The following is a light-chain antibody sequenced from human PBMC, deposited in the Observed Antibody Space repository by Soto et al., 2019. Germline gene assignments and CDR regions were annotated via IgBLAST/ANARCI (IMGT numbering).Light chain of an antibody. Sequence: EIVLTQSPATLSLSPGERATLSCRASQSVSSYLAWYQQKPCQAPRLLIYDASNRATGIPARFSGSGSGTDFTLTISSLEPEDFAVYYCQQRSNWPSGYTFGQGTKLEIK. CDR2: DAS. J-gene: IGKJ2*01. V-gene: IGKV3-11*01. CDR3: QQRSNWPSGYT. CDR1: QSVSSY.